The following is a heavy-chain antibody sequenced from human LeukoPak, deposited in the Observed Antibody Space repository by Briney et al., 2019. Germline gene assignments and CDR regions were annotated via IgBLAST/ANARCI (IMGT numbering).Heavy chain of an antibody. CDR1: GYTFTAYH. V-gene: IGHV1-2*02. CDR3: ARGDRNVYHDVFDI. J-gene: IGHJ3*02. D-gene: IGHD2-8*01. Sequence: ASVKVSCKASGYTFTAYHIHWVRQAPGQGPEWMGWINPNTGGANYAQGFRGRVPMTRDTSINTVYMEVSRLTSDDTAVYYCARGDRNVYHDVFDIWGQGTMVTVSS. CDR2: INPNTGGA.